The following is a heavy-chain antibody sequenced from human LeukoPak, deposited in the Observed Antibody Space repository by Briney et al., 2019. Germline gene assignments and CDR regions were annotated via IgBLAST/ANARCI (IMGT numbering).Heavy chain of an antibody. J-gene: IGHJ3*02. CDR3: ASGITMIVVGSDLAFDI. CDR1: GYTFTSYA. CDR2: INTNTGNP. D-gene: IGHD3-22*01. Sequence: GASVRVSCKASGYTFTSYAMNWVRQAPGQGLEWMGWINTNTGNPTYAQGFTGRFVFSLDTSVSTAYLQISSLKAEDTAVYYCASGITMIVVGSDLAFDIWGQGTMVTVSS. V-gene: IGHV7-4-1*02.